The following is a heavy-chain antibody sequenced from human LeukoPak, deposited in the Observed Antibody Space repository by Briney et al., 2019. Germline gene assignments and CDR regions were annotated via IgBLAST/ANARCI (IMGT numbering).Heavy chain of an antibody. Sequence: VASVKVSCKASGGTFSSYAISWVRQAPGRGLEWMGRIIPIFGTANYAQKFQGRVTITTDESTSTAYMELSSLRSEDTAVYYCARTYGPSHFDYWGQGTLVTVSS. CDR1: GGTFSSYA. CDR3: ARTYGPSHFDY. V-gene: IGHV1-69*05. J-gene: IGHJ4*02. CDR2: IIPIFGTA. D-gene: IGHD3-16*01.